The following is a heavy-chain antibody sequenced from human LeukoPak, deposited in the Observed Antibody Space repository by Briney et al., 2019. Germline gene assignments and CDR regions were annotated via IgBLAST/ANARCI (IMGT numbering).Heavy chain of an antibody. D-gene: IGHD3-16*01. V-gene: IGHV3-23*01. Sequence: GGSLRLSCAASGFTFSSYAMSWVRQAPGKGLEWVADITGSGDTTSYAGSVKGRFTISRDNSKDMLYLQMNTLRVEDTAEYYCAKDMSVWGQGATVTVSS. J-gene: IGHJ6*02. CDR1: GFTFSSYA. CDR2: ITGSGDTT. CDR3: AKDMSV.